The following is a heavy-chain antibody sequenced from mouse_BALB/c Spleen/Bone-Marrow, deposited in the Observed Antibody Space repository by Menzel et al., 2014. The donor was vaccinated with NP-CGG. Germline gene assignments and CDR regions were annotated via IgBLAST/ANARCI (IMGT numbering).Heavy chain of an antibody. V-gene: IGHV2-6*02. Sequence: VQLQQSGPGLVAPSQSLSITCTVSGFSLXTYVLHWVRQPPGKGLEWLVMVWSDGSTTYNSALKSRLSISKDNSKSQVFLKMSSLQSDDTAVYYCATSFLRPAVDYRGQGTSVTVSS. CDR1: GFSLXTYV. D-gene: IGHD1-2*01. CDR3: ATSFLRPAVDY. CDR2: VWSDGST. J-gene: IGHJ4*01.